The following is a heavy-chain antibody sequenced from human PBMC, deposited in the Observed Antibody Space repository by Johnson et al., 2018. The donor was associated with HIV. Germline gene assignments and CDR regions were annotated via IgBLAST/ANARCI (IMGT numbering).Heavy chain of an antibody. CDR2: INSDGGST. CDR3: AREGPSERAGFDI. Sequence: VQLVESGGGLVQPGGSLRLSCAASGFTVSSNYMHWVRQAPGKGLVWVARINSDGGSTSYVGSVKGRFTISRDNAKNTLYLQMNSLRADDTAVYYCAREGPSERAGFDIWGQGTKVTVAS. V-gene: IGHV3-74*01. CDR1: GFTVSSNY. J-gene: IGHJ3*02.